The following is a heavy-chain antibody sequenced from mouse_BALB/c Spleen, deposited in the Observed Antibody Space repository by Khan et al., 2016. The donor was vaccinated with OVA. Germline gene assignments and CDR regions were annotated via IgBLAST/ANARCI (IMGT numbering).Heavy chain of an antibody. Sequence: EVQLQESGPGLVKPSQSLSLTCTVTGYPITSGYGWNWIRQFPGNKLEWMGYISYSGSTTSNPSLKSRISITRDTSKNQFFLQLNSVTTEDTATYYCARTARIKYWGQGTTLTVSS. CDR2: ISYSGST. J-gene: IGHJ2*01. D-gene: IGHD1-2*01. CDR3: ARTARIKY. CDR1: GYPITSGYG. V-gene: IGHV3-2*02.